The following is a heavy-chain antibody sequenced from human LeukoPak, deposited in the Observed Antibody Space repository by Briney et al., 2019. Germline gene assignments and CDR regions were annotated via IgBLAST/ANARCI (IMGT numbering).Heavy chain of an antibody. J-gene: IGHJ4*02. CDR3: ATDRRHGLRGDYYFDY. CDR2: FDPEDGET. V-gene: IGHV1-24*01. CDR1: GYTLTELS. D-gene: IGHD4-17*01. Sequence: ASVKVSCKVSGYTLTELSMHWVRQAPGKGLEWMGGFDPEDGETIYAQKFQGRVTMTEDTSTDTAYMELSSLRSEDTAVYYCATDRRHGLRGDYYFDYWGQGTLVTVSS.